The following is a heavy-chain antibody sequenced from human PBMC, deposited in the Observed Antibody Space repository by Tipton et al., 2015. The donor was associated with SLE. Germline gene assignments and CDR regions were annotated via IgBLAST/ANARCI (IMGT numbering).Heavy chain of an antibody. CDR3: ARGYSYGGGYYFDY. J-gene: IGHJ4*02. V-gene: IGHV4-30-2*01. D-gene: IGHD5-18*01. Sequence: TLSLTCAVSGGSISSGGYSWNWIRQPPGKDLEWIGYIYHSGSTYYNPSLKSRVTISVDRSKNQFSLKLSSVTAADTAVYYCARGYSYGGGYYFDYWGQGTLVTVSP. CDR1: GGSISSGGYS. CDR2: IYHSGST.